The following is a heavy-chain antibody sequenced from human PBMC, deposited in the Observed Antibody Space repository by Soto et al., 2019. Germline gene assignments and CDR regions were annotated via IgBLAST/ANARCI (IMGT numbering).Heavy chain of an antibody. V-gene: IGHV3-66*01. CDR3: ARMAVAGTIAWGAFDI. CDR1: GFRVSTSH. J-gene: IGHJ3*02. D-gene: IGHD6-19*01. Sequence: PGGSMRLSCAAAGFRVSTSHISLVRPAPGKGLEWVSVIYSGGATHYAVSVKGRLIISRDKSKNTVDLQMNSLRAEDTAVYYCARMAVAGTIAWGAFDIWGQGTMVTVSS. CDR2: IYSGGAT.